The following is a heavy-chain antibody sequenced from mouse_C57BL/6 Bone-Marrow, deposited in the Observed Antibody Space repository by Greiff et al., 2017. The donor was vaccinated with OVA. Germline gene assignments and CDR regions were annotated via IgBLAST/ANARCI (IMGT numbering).Heavy chain of an antibody. CDR2: INPNNGGT. CDR1: GYTFTDYN. CDR3: ARDTTVEDYYAMDY. V-gene: IGHV1-18*01. D-gene: IGHD1-1*01. J-gene: IGHJ4*01. Sequence: VQLQQSGPELVKPGASVKIPCKASGYTFTDYNMDWVKQSHGKSLEWIGDINPNNGGTIYNQKFKGKATLTVDKSSSTAYMELRSLTSEDTAVYYCARDTTVEDYYAMDYWGQGTSVTVSS.